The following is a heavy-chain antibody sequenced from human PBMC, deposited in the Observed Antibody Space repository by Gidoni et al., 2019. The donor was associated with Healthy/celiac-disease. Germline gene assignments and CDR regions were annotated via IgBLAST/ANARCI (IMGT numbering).Heavy chain of an antibody. CDR2: MNPNSGNT. CDR3: ARASYVLRYFDWLPEASNWFDP. V-gene: IGHV1-8*01. D-gene: IGHD3-9*01. J-gene: IGHJ5*02. Sequence: QVQLVQSGAEVKQPGASVKVSCKASGDTFTSYAINWVRQATGQGLEWMGWMNPNSGNTGYAQKFQGRVTMTRNTSISTAYMELSSLRSEDTAVYYCARASYVLRYFDWLPEASNWFDPWGQGTLVTVSS. CDR1: GDTFTSYA.